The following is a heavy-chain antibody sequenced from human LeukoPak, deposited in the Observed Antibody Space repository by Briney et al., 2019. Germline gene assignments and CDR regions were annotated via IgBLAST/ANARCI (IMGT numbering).Heavy chain of an antibody. D-gene: IGHD3-10*01. CDR3: AREATHNPMDDAFDI. V-gene: IGHV3-30-3*01. J-gene: IGHJ3*02. Sequence: PGRSLRLSCAASGFTFSSYATHWVRQAPGKGLEWVAVISYDGSNKYYADSVKGRFTISRDNSKNTLYLQMNSLRAEDTAVYYCAREATHNPMDDAFDIWGQGTMVTVPS. CDR1: GFTFSSYA. CDR2: ISYDGSNK.